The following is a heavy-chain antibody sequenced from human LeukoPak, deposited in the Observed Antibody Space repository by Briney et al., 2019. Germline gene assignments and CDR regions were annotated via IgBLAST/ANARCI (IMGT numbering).Heavy chain of an antibody. CDR1: GFTFSVYT. CDR2: ISRSFGI. V-gene: IGHV3-69-1*01. J-gene: IGHJ4*02. Sequence: GGSLRLSCAASGFTFSVYTMNWVRQAPGKGLEWISYISRSFGIFYADSVKGRFTVSRDDAKNSLSLQMHSLRVEDTAVYYCAKPPIAVAGTGLYFDYWGQGTLVTVSS. D-gene: IGHD6-19*01. CDR3: AKPPIAVAGTGLYFDY.